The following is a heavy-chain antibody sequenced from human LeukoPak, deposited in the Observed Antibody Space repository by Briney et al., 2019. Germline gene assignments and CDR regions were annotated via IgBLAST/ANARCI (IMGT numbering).Heavy chain of an antibody. J-gene: IGHJ5*02. Sequence: SETLSLTCTVSGGSISYYYWSWIRQPPGKGLEWIGYIYYSGSTNYNPSLKSRVTISVDTSKNQFSLKLSSVTAADTAVYYCARHPRTKNNWFDPWGQGTLVTVSS. CDR2: IYYSGST. V-gene: IGHV4-59*08. CDR1: GGSISYYY. CDR3: ARHPRTKNNWFDP.